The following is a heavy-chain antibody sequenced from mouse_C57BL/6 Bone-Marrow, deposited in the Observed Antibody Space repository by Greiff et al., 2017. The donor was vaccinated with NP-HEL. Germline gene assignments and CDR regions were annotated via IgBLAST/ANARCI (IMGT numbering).Heavy chain of an antibody. CDR3: ARRYYGSSYWYFDV. CDR2: IDPNSGGT. J-gene: IGHJ1*03. CDR1: GYTFTSYW. V-gene: IGHV1-72*01. D-gene: IGHD1-1*01. Sequence: QVQLKQPGAELVKPGASVKLSCKASGYTFTSYWLHWVKQRPGRGLEWIGRIDPNSGGTKYNEKLKSKATLTVDKPSSTADMQLSSLTSEDSAVYYCARRYYGSSYWYFDVWGTGTTVTVSS.